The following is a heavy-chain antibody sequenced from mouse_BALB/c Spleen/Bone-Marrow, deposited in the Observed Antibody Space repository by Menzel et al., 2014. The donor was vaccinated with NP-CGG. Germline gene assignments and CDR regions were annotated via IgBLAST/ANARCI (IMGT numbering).Heavy chain of an antibody. V-gene: IGHV1S81*02. CDR3: ARSSYYYGSSYVNAMDY. CDR2: INPSNGRT. D-gene: IGHD1-1*01. CDR1: GYTFXSYW. J-gene: IGHJ4*01. Sequence: QVQLQQPGAELAKPGASVKLSCKASGYTFXSYWMHWVKQRPGQGLEWIGEINPSNGRTNYNEKFKSKATLTVDKSSSTAYMQLSSLTSEDSAVYYCARSSYYYGSSYVNAMDYWGQGTSVTVSS.